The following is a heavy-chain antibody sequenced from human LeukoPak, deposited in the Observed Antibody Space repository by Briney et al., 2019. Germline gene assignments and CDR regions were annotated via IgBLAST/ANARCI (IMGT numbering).Heavy chain of an antibody. J-gene: IGHJ4*02. CDR2: IKQDGSEK. V-gene: IGHV3-7*01. D-gene: IGHD3-3*01. Sequence: PGGSLRLSCAASGITFSSYWMSWVRQAPGKGLEWVANIKQDGSEKYYVDSVKGRFTISRDNAKNSLYLQMNSLRAEDTAVYYCARDVYYDFWSGYYFGYWGQGTLVTVSS. CDR3: ARDVYYDFWSGYYFGY. CDR1: GITFSSYW.